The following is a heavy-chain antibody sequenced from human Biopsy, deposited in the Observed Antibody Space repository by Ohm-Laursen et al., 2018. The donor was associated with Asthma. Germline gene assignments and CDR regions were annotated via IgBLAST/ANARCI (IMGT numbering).Heavy chain of an antibody. J-gene: IGHJ5*02. Sequence: SLRLSFAASGFVFRSHAMHWVRQAPGKGLEWVAFILSDGGEPSYADSVKGRFSISRDNSKSTVYLQMNSLRAGDTAVYYCASESYLRGFGHTLDLWGQGTQVTFS. CDR2: ILSDGGEP. CDR1: GFVFRSHA. CDR3: ASESYLRGFGHTLDL. V-gene: IGHV3-33*08. D-gene: IGHD5-12*01.